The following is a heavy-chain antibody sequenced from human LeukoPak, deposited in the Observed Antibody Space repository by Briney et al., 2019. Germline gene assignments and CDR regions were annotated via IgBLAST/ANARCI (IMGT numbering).Heavy chain of an antibody. D-gene: IGHD3-3*01. J-gene: IGHJ4*02. V-gene: IGHV3-9*01. CDR2: ITWNSDSI. Sequence: PGGSLRLSCAASGFIFDDYAMHWVRQAPGKGLEWVSGITWNSDSIDYADSVKGRFTISRDNAKNSLYLQMNSLRAEDTAVYYCARDRNTDFWSGYYTNYFDYWGQGTLVTVSS. CDR3: ARDRNTDFWSGYYTNYFDY. CDR1: GFIFDDYA.